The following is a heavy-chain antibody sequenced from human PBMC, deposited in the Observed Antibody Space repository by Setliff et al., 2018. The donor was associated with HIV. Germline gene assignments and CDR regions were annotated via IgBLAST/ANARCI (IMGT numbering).Heavy chain of an antibody. CDR1: GYSISSGCY. V-gene: IGHV4-38-2*01. J-gene: IGHJ6*03. D-gene: IGHD2-2*01. CDR2: IYTSGST. CDR3: VRGYCSSTTCYDDYYYMDV. Sequence: SETLSLTCAVSGYSISSGCYWGWIRQPPGKGLEWIGRIYTSGSTNYNPSLKSRVTISVDTSKNQFSLKLSSVTAADTAVYYCVRGYCSSTTCYDDYYYMDVWGKGNPGHRLL.